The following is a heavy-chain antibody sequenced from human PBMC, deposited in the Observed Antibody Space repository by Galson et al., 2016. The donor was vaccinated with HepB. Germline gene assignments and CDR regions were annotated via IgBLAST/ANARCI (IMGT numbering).Heavy chain of an antibody. CDR1: GGPSSSHA. V-gene: IGHV1-69*13. J-gene: IGHJ3*01. CDR2: IIPIFSPA. CDR3: ARDSYGGSWYGGAFDL. Sequence: SVKVSCKASGGPSSSHAISWVRQAPGQGLEWVGGIIPIFSPANYAQKFQGRVTITADEARSTAYMELSSLTSGDTAVYYCARDSYGGSWYGGAFDLWGQGTLITVSS. D-gene: IGHD6-13*01.